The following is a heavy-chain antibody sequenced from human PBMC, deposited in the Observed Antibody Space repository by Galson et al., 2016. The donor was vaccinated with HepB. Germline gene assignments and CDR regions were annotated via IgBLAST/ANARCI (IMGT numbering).Heavy chain of an antibody. J-gene: IGHJ4*02. D-gene: IGHD2-21*01. CDR3: AVAYSNYWPLGY. Sequence: SLRLSCAASGFTFSSYAMHWVRQAPGKGLEWVAVISYDGSTKYYADSVKGRFPISRDNSKNTLSVQMNSLRAEDTAVYYCAVAYSNYWPLGYWGQGTLVTVSS. CDR2: ISYDGSTK. CDR1: GFTFSSYA. V-gene: IGHV3-30-3*01.